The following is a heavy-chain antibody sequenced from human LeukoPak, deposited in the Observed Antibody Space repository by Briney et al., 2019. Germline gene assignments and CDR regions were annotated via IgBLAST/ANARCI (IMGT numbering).Heavy chain of an antibody. Sequence: PSETLSLTCTVSGGSISSYYWSWIRQPPGKGLEWIGYIYYSGSTNYNPSLKSRVTISVDTSKNQFSLKLSSVTAADTAVYYCARSWYDSSGYVDYWGQGTLVTVSS. CDR2: IYYSGST. D-gene: IGHD3-22*01. CDR1: GGSISSYY. V-gene: IGHV4-59*08. CDR3: ARSWYDSSGYVDY. J-gene: IGHJ4*02.